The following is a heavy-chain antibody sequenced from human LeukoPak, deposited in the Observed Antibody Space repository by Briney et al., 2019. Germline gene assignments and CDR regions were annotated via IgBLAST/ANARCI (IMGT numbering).Heavy chain of an antibody. CDR2: IKEDGSDK. V-gene: IGHV3-7*01. CDR1: GLTFNSYF. Sequence: GRSLRLSCAASGLTFNSYFMSWVRQAPGKGLEWVANIKEDGSDKYSVDSVKGRFTISRDNTRNSLSLQMNTLRPEATAVYYCARYFRGSPNYYNDYWGQGTLVTVSS. J-gene: IGHJ4*02. CDR3: ARYFRGSPNYYNDY. D-gene: IGHD3-10*01.